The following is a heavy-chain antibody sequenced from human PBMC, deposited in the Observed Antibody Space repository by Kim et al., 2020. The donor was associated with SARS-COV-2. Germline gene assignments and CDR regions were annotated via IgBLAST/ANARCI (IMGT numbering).Heavy chain of an antibody. D-gene: IGHD3-10*01. J-gene: IGHJ6*02. CDR3: ASPGFGELLAPLSYYYGMDV. CDR1: GYTFTSYA. CDR2: INAGNGNT. V-gene: IGHV1-3*01. Sequence: ASVKVSCKASGYTFTSYAMHWVRQAPGQRLEWMGWINAGNGNTKYSQKFQGRVTITRDTSASTAYMELSSLRSEDTAVYYCASPGFGELLAPLSYYYGMDVWGQGTTVTVSS.